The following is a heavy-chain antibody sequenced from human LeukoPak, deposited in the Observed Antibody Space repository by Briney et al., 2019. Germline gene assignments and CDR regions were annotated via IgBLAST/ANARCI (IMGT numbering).Heavy chain of an antibody. J-gene: IGHJ4*02. CDR1: GGSISSYY. CDR2: IYYSGST. D-gene: IGHD5-18*01. CDR3: ARAGAGNTAMVPFDY. Sequence: SETLSLTCTVSGGSISSYYWSWIRQPPGKGLEWIGYIYYSGSTNYNPSLKSRVTISVDTSKNQFSLKLSSVTAADTAVYYCARAGAGNTAMVPFDYWGQGTLVTVSS. V-gene: IGHV4-59*12.